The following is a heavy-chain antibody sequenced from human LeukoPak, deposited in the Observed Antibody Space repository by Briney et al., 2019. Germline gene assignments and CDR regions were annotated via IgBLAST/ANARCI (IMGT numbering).Heavy chain of an antibody. D-gene: IGHD3-3*01. CDR1: GFTFGDYA. J-gene: IGHJ4*02. CDR2: ISGSGGST. Sequence: PGRSLRLSCTASGFTFGDYAMSWVRQAPGKGLEWVSAISGSGGSTYYADSVKGRFTISRDNSKNTLYLQMNSLRAEDTAVYYCAKELLGTYYDFWSGYAFDYWGQGTLVTVSS. CDR3: AKELLGTYYDFWSGYAFDY. V-gene: IGHV3-23*01.